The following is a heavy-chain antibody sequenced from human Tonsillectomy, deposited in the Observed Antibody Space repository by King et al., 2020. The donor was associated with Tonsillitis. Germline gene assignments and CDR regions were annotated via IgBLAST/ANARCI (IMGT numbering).Heavy chain of an antibody. D-gene: IGHD3-3*01. J-gene: IGHJ5*02. CDR1: GGSISSRSYF. CDR3: ARSYDFWSGEDNWFDP. V-gene: IGHV4-39*01. CDR2: IYYSWST. Sequence: QLQESGPGLVKPSETLSLTCTVSGGSISSRSYFWGWIRQPPGKGLEWIGSIYYSWSTYYNPSLKSQVTISVDTSKNQFSLKLSSVTAADTAVYYCARSYDFWSGEDNWFDPWGQGTLVSVSS.